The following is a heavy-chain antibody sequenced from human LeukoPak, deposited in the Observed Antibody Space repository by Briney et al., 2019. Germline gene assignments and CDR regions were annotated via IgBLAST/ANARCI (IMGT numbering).Heavy chain of an antibody. CDR1: GGSISTTNW. V-gene: IGHV4-4*02. CDR3: ARTMGGLQRLTLVRAVNDY. J-gene: IGHJ4*02. Sequence: PSGTLSLTCAVSGGSISTTNWWNWVRQPPGKGLEWIGEIYHSGTTNYNPSLKSRVTISMDKSENQFSLKLSSVTAADTAVYYCARTMGGLQRLTLVRAVNDYWGRGTLVTVSS. CDR2: IYHSGTT. D-gene: IGHD3-10*01.